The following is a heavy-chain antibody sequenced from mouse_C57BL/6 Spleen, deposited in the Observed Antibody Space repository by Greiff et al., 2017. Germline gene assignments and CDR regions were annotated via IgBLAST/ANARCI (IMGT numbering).Heavy chain of an antibody. D-gene: IGHD2-3*01. J-gene: IGHJ2*01. V-gene: IGHV3-1*01. Sequence: ESGPGMVKPSQSLSLTCTVTGYSITSGYDWHWIRHFPGNKLEWMGYISYSGSTNYNPSLKSRISITHDTSKNHFFLKLNSVTTEDTATYYCARGLYDGYSWYFDYCGQGTTLTVSS. CDR1: GYSITSGYD. CDR3: ARGLYDGYSWYFDY. CDR2: ISYSGST.